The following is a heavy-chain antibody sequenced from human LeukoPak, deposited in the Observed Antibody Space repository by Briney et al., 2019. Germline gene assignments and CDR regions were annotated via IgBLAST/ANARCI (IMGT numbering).Heavy chain of an antibody. V-gene: IGHV4-39*01. J-gene: IGHJ3*02. CDR3: ARHSSQRPYYDYIWGSYRNHDAFDI. Sequence: SETLSLTCTVSGGSISSSSYYWGWIRQPPGKGLEWIGSIYYSGSTYYNPSLKSRVTISVATSKNQFSLKLSSVTAADTAVYYCARHSSQRPYYDYIWGSYRNHDAFDIWGQGTMVTVSS. CDR2: IYYSGST. D-gene: IGHD3-16*02. CDR1: GGSISSSSYY.